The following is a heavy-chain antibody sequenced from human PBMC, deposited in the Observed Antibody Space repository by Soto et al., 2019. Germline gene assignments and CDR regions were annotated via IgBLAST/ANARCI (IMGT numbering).Heavy chain of an antibody. J-gene: IGHJ3*01. V-gene: IGHV3-21*01. CDR3: ARDQDAFDF. CDR2: ISSSSSYI. CDR1: GFNFDDYA. Sequence: GGSLRLSCAASGFNFDDYAMIWVRQAPGKGLEWVSSISSSSSYIYFADSVKGRFTISRDNAKNSLYLQMNSLRAEDTAVYYCARDQDAFDFWGQGTMVTVSS.